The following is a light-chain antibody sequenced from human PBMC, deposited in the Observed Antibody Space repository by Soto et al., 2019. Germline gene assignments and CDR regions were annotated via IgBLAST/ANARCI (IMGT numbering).Light chain of an antibody. CDR1: QSVSSN. V-gene: IGKV3D-15*01. CDR2: GAS. Sequence: EIVMTQSPATLSVSPGERATLSCRASQSVSSNLAWYQQKPGQAPSLLIFGASRRATGIPDRFSGSGSGTEFTLTISSLQSEDFAIYYCYNFNSWPPWTFGQGTKVDIK. J-gene: IGKJ1*01. CDR3: YNFNSWPPWT.